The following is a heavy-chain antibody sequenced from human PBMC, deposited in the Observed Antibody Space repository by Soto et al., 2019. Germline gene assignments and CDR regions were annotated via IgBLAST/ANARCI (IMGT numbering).Heavy chain of an antibody. D-gene: IGHD6-19*01. CDR2: ISGSGGST. CDR3: AKGPYSSGWYLNIDY. CDR1: GFTFSSYA. J-gene: IGHJ4*02. Sequence: PGGSLRLSCAASGFTFSSYAMSWVRQAPGKGLEWVSAISGSGGSTYYADSVKGRFTISRDNSKNTLHLQMNSLRAEDTAAYYCAKGPYSSGWYLNIDYWGQGTLVTVSS. V-gene: IGHV3-23*01.